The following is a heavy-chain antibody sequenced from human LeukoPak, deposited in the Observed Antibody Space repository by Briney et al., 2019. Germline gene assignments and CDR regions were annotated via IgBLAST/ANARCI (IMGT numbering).Heavy chain of an antibody. CDR3: ARGPYSRDNFDY. Sequence: GGSLRLSCAASGFILSDYWMSWVRQAPGKGLEWVADIKQDGSEEYYVVSVKGRFTISRDNAKNSLFLQMNSLRAEDTAVYYCARGPYSRDNFDYWGQGTLVTVSS. V-gene: IGHV3-7*03. J-gene: IGHJ4*02. CDR1: GFILSDYW. D-gene: IGHD6-13*01. CDR2: IKQDGSEE.